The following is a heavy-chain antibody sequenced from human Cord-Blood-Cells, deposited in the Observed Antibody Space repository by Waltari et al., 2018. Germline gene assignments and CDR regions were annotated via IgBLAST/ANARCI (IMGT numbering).Heavy chain of an antibody. Sequence: QVQLVESGGGVVQPGRSLRPSCAASGFPFSSYGMHWVRQAPGKGLEWVAVISYDGSNKYYADSVKGRFTISRDDSKNTLYLQMNSLRAEDTAVYYCAKDQVANYWGQGTLVTVSS. J-gene: IGHJ4*02. CDR2: ISYDGSNK. D-gene: IGHD2-15*01. CDR1: GFPFSSYG. V-gene: IGHV3-30*18. CDR3: AKDQVANY.